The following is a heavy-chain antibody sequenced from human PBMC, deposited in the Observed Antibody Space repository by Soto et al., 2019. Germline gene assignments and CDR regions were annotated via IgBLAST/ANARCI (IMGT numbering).Heavy chain of an antibody. D-gene: IGHD4-4*01. J-gene: IGHJ5*02. CDR2: IYYSGST. CDR1: GGSISSSSYY. CDR3: ARHSYYSNPLRFDP. V-gene: IGHV4-39*01. Sequence: SETLSLTCTVSGGSISSSSYYWGWIRQPPGKGLEWIGNIYYSGSTYYNPSLKSRVTISVDTSKNQFSLRLSSVTAAETAVYYCARHSYYSNPLRFDPWGQGTLVTVPS.